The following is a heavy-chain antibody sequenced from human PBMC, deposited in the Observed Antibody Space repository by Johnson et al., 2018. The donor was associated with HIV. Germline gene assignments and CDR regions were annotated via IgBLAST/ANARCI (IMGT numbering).Heavy chain of an antibody. CDR2: ISYDGSNK. V-gene: IGHV3-30-3*01. J-gene: IGHJ3*02. Sequence: QVQLVESGGGVVQPGRSLRLSCAASGFTFSSSAMHWVRQATGKGLEWVAVISYDGSNKYYADAMKGRFTISRDNAKNSLYLQMNSLRAEDTALYYCAKDILVRGVFEAFDIWGQGTMVTVSS. CDR3: AKDILVRGVFEAFDI. D-gene: IGHD3-10*01. CDR1: GFTFSSSA.